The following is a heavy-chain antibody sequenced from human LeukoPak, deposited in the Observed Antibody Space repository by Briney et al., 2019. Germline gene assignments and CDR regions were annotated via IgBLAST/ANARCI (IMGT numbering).Heavy chain of an antibody. V-gene: IGHV3-49*04. J-gene: IGHJ4*02. CDR3: TTTGVGELAY. D-gene: IGHD3-10*01. CDR1: GFTFGDYA. CDR2: IRSKAYGGTT. Sequence: GGSLRLSCTASGFTFGDYAMSWVRQAPGKGLEWVGFIRSKAYGGTTEYAASVKGRFTISRDDSKSIVYLQMNSLKTEDTAVYYCTTTGVGELAYWGQGTLVTVSS.